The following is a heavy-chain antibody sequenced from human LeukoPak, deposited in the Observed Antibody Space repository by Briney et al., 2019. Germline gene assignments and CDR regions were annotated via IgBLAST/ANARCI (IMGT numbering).Heavy chain of an antibody. D-gene: IGHD3-16*01. Sequence: HPGGSLRLSCAASGFTFSTYAMNWVRQAPGKGLEWVSYISLSSGTIYYADSVKGRFTISRDNAKNSLYLQMNSLRAEDTAVYYCARAPLGGNYVWYYYYYMDVWGKGTTVTVSS. V-gene: IGHV3-48*04. CDR1: GFTFSTYA. CDR3: ARAPLGGNYVWYYYYYMDV. CDR2: ISLSSGTI. J-gene: IGHJ6*03.